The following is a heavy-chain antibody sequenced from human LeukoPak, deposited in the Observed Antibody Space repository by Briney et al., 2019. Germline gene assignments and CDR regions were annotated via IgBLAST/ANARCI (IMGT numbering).Heavy chain of an antibody. CDR1: GYTFTSYG. V-gene: IGHV1-18*01. Sequence: WASVKVSCKASGYTFTSYGISWVRQAPGQGLEWMGWISAYNGNTNYAQKLQGRVTITADESTSTAYMELSSLRSEDTAVYYCARDPTRTYSSSCPRCYYYYMDVWGKGTTVTVSS. CDR2: ISAYNGNT. CDR3: ARDPTRTYSSSCPRCYYYYMDV. D-gene: IGHD6-13*01. J-gene: IGHJ6*03.